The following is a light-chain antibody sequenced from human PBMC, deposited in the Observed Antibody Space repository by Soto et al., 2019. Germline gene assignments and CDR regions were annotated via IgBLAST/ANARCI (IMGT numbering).Light chain of an antibody. CDR2: AAS. CDR1: QGISSY. V-gene: IGKV1-9*01. Sequence: IQLTQSPSSLSASVGDRVTITCWASQGISSYLAWYQQKPGKAPKLLIYAASTLQSGVPSRFSGSGSGTDFTLTISSLQPEDFATYYCQQLNSYPLTFGGGTQVDIK. J-gene: IGKJ4*01. CDR3: QQLNSYPLT.